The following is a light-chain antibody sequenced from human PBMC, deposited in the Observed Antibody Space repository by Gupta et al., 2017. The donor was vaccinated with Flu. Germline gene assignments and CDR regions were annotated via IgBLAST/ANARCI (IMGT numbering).Light chain of an antibody. CDR3: YSTDSSGNHRV. Sequence: SYQLTQPPSVSVSPGQTARITCSGDALPKKYAYWYQQKSGQAPVLVIYEDSKRPSGIPERFSGASSGTTATLTISGAQVEDEADYYCYSTDSSGNHRVFGGGTKLTGL. V-gene: IGLV3-10*01. J-gene: IGLJ3*02. CDR2: EDS. CDR1: ALPKKY.